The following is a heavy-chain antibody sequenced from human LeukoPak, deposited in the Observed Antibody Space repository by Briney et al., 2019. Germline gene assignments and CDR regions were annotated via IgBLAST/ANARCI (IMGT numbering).Heavy chain of an antibody. J-gene: IGHJ5*02. V-gene: IGHV3-23*01. D-gene: IGHD5-24*01. CDR2: ISGSGGST. CDR3: AQIKPRWLQSVSWFDP. CDR1: GFTLSSYA. Sequence: GGSLRLSCAASGFTLSSYAMSWVRQAPGKGLEWVSAISGSGGSTYYADSVKGRFTISRDNSKNTLYLQMNSLRAEDTAVYYCAQIKPRWLQSVSWFDPWGQGTLVTVSS.